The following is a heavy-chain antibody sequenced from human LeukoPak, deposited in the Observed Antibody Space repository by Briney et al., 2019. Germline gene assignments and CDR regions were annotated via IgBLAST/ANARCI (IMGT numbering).Heavy chain of an antibody. CDR3: ARAIDDFWSGYPDH. V-gene: IGHV1-69*02. CDR2: IIPILGIA. CDR1: GGAFSSYT. J-gene: IGHJ5*02. D-gene: IGHD3-3*01. Sequence: SVKVSCKASGGAFSSYTISWVRQAPGQGLEWMGRIIPILGIANYAQKFQGRVTITADKSTSTAYMELSSLRSEDTAVYYCARAIDDFWSGYPDHWGQGTLVTVSS.